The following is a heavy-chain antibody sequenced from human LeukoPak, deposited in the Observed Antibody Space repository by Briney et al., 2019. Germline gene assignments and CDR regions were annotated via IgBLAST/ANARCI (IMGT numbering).Heavy chain of an antibody. CDR1: GGSISSSSYY. D-gene: IGHD2-21*02. CDR2: IYYSGST. J-gene: IGHJ5*02. V-gene: IGHV4-39*01. CDR3: ARHWVVVTARDNWFDP. Sequence: SETLSLTCTVSGGSISSSSYYWGWIRQPPGKGLEWIGSIYYSGSTYYNPSLKSRVTISVDTSKNQFSLKLSSVTAADTAVYSCARHWVVVTARDNWFDPWGQGTLVTVSS.